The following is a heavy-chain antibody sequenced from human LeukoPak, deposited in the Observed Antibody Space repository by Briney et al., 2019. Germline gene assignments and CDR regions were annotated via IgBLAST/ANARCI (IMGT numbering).Heavy chain of an antibody. CDR3: ATAPYDFWKVFDY. J-gene: IGHJ4*02. CDR2: INSDGGTI. Sequence: GGSLRLSCAHSGVTICSYEMNWVRQAPGEGLEWVAYINSDGGTIFYAGSVKGRFTISKDNAKNSVFLEMSGLRADDTAVYYCATAPYDFWKVFDYWGQGILVSVSS. V-gene: IGHV3-48*03. D-gene: IGHD3-3*01. CDR1: GVTICSYE.